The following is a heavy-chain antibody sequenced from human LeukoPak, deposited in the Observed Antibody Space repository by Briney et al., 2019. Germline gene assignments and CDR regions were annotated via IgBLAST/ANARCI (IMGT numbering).Heavy chain of an antibody. CDR1: GGSISSSSYY. Sequence: SETLSLTCTVSGGSISSSSYYWGWIRQPPGKGLEWIGSIYYSGSTYYNPSLKSRVTISVDTSKNQFSLKLSSVTAADTAVYYCARRQTTVTRDWFDPWGQGTLVTVSS. D-gene: IGHD4-11*01. CDR2: IYYSGST. J-gene: IGHJ5*02. V-gene: IGHV4-39*01. CDR3: ARRQTTVTRDWFDP.